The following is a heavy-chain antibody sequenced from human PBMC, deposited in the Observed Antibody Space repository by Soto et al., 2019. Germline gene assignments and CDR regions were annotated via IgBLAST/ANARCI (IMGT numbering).Heavy chain of an antibody. CDR1: GGSISSYY. J-gene: IGHJ5*02. CDR3: ARDNRDYVWGSYRYPWFDP. D-gene: IGHD3-16*02. CDR2: IYYSGST. Sequence: SETLSLTCTVSGGSISSYYWSWIRQPPGKGLEWIGYIYYSGSTNYNPSLKSRVTISVDTSKNQFSLKLSSVTAADTAVYYCARDNRDYVWGSYRYPWFDPWGQGTLVTVSS. V-gene: IGHV4-59*01.